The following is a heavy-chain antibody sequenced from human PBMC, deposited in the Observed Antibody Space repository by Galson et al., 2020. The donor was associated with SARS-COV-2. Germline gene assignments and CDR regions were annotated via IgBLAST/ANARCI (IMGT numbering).Heavy chain of an antibody. V-gene: IGHV1-2*02. D-gene: IGHD3-9*01. Sequence: ASVKVSGKASGYTFTDYYMHWVRQAPGQGLERVGWINPKSGGTNYAQKFQGRVTMTRDTSISTAYMELSRLRSDDTAVYYCARLRYYDILTGYIVDVWGQGTMVTVSS. CDR3: ARLRYYDILTGYIVDV. CDR2: INPKSGGT. J-gene: IGHJ6*02. CDR1: GYTFTDYY.